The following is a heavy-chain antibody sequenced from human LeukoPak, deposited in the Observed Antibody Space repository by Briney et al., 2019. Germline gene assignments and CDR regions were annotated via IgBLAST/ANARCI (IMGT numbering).Heavy chain of an antibody. CDR1: GGSISSGGYY. V-gene: IGHV4-31*03. J-gene: IGHJ4*02. CDR2: IYYSGGT. D-gene: IGHD2-2*01. Sequence: PSETLSLTCTVSGGSISSGGYYWSWIRQHPGKGLEWIGYIYYSGGTYYNPSLKSRVTISVDTSKNQFSLKLSSVTAADTAVYYCARGYCSSTSCYEKGNFDYWGQGTLVTVSS. CDR3: ARGYCSSTSCYEKGNFDY.